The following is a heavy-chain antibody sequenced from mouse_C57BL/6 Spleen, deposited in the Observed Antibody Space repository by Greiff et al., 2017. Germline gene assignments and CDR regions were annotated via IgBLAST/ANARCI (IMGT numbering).Heavy chain of an antibody. J-gene: IGHJ3*01. CDR1: GFTFSDYG. CDR3: ARAGYPAWFAY. D-gene: IGHD2-2*01. Sequence: EVQLQESGGGLVKPGGSLKLSCAASGFTFSDYGMHWVRQAPEKGLEWVAYISSGSSTIYYADTVKGRFTISRDNAKNTLFLQMTSLRSEDTAMYYCARAGYPAWFAYWGQGTLVTVSA. V-gene: IGHV5-17*01. CDR2: ISSGSSTI.